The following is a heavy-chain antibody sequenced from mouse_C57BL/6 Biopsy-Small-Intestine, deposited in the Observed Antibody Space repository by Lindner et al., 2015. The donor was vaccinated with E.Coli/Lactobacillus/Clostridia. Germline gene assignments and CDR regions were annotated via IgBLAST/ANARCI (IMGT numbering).Heavy chain of an antibody. CDR2: INPYYGST. CDR3: AKEGAQYRYYSYDGFAY. Sequence: VQLQESGAEVVKPGTSVKISCEASGYSFTGYNMNWVKQRHGKSLEWIGNINPYYGSTTYNQKFKGKATLTVDKSSSTAYMQLNSLTSEDSAVYYCAKEGAQYRYYSYDGFAYWGQGTLVTVSA. D-gene: IGHD2-12*01. CDR1: GYSFTGYN. V-gene: IGHV1-39*01. J-gene: IGHJ3*01.